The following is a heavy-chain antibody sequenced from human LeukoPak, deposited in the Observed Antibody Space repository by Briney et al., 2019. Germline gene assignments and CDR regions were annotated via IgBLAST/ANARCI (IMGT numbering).Heavy chain of an antibody. CDR3: AITPTPYCSSTSCYLFDY. D-gene: IGHD2-2*01. V-gene: IGHV1-69*13. CDR2: IIPIFGTA. Sequence: VASVKVSCKASGGTFSSYAISWVRQAPGQGLEWMGGIIPIFGTANYAQKFQGRVTITADESTSTAYMELSSLRSEDTAVYYCAITPTPYCSSTSCYLFDYWGQGTLVTVSS. CDR1: GGTFSSYA. J-gene: IGHJ4*02.